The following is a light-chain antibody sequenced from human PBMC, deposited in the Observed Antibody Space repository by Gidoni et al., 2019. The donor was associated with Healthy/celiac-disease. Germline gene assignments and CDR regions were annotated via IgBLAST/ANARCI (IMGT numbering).Light chain of an antibody. CDR3: QQRSNWPPIT. V-gene: IGKV3-11*01. CDR2: DAS. J-gene: IGKJ5*01. Sequence: EIVLTQPPATLSLSPGERLTPSYRASQSVCCYLSWYQQKPGQAHRLLIYDASNRATGIPARFSGSGSGTDFTLTISSLEPEDFAVYYCQQRSNWPPITFGQGTRLEIK. CDR1: QSVCCY.